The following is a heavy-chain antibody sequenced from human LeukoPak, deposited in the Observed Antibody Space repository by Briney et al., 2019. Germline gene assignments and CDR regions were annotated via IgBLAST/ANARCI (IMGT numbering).Heavy chain of an antibody. Sequence: GGSLILSCAASGFTFSSYSMNWVRQAPGKGLEWVSSISSSGSTIYYADSVKGRFTISRDNAKNSLYLQMNSLRAEDTAVYYCARGIGYCSGGSCSNAFDIWGQGTMVTVSS. D-gene: IGHD2-15*01. J-gene: IGHJ3*02. CDR2: ISSSGSTI. V-gene: IGHV3-21*04. CDR1: GFTFSSYS. CDR3: ARGIGYCSGGSCSNAFDI.